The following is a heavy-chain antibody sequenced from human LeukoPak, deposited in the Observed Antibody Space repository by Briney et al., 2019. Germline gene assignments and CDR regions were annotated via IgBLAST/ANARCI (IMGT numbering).Heavy chain of an antibody. CDR2: INHSGST. CDR3: AREYSYGFDY. V-gene: IGHV4-34*01. D-gene: IGHD5-18*01. J-gene: IGHJ4*02. Sequence: SETLSLTCAVYGGSFSGYYWSWIRQPPGEGLEWIGEINHSGSTNYNPSLKSRVTISVDTSKNQFSLKLSSVTAADTAVYYCAREYSYGFDYWGQGTLVTVSS. CDR1: GGSFSGYY.